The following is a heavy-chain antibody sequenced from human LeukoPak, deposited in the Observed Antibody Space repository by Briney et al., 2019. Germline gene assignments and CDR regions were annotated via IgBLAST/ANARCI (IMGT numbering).Heavy chain of an antibody. CDR3: AKAGGEYYYYGMDV. J-gene: IGHJ6*02. D-gene: IGHD4-17*01. CDR2: ISYDGSNK. CDR1: GFTFSSYG. Sequence: QPGRSLRLSCAASGFTFSSYGMHWVRQAPGKGLEWVAVISYDGSNKYYADSVKGRFTISRDNSKNTLYLQMNSLRAEDTAVYYCAKAGGEYYYYGMDVWGQGTTVTVSS. V-gene: IGHV3-30*18.